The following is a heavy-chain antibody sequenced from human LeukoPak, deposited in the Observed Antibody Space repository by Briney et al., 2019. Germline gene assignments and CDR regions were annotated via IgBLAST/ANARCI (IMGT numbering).Heavy chain of an antibody. Sequence: ASVKVSCKASGGTFSSYAISWVRQAPGQGLEWMGRIIPIFGTANYAQKFQGRVTITTDESTSTAYMELSSLRSEDTAVYYCARDWGDYGGEYYFDYWGQGTLVTVSS. CDR3: ARDWGDYGGEYYFDY. J-gene: IGHJ4*02. D-gene: IGHD4-17*01. CDR1: GGTFSSYA. V-gene: IGHV1-69*05. CDR2: IIPIFGTA.